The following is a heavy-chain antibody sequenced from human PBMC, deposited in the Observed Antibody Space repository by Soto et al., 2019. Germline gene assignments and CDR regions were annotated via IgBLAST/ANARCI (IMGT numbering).Heavy chain of an antibody. CDR2: IYYTGTT. CDR3: ARHPTIARFENGLDV. V-gene: IGHV4-59*08. D-gene: IGHD1-1*01. J-gene: IGHJ6*02. Sequence: SETLSLTCTVSGGSVSGYYLSWIRQPPGKGLEWIGYIYYTGTTISSPSLDRRVTLSVDTAKDQVSLKLTSVTPADTAVYYCARHPTIARFENGLDVWGQGTMVT. CDR1: GGSVSGYY.